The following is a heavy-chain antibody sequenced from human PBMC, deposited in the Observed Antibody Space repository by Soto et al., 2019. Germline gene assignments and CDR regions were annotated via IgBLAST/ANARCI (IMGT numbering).Heavy chain of an antibody. D-gene: IGHD6-19*01. V-gene: IGHV3-66*01. Sequence: GESLKISCAASGFTVSSNYMSWVRQAPGKGLEWVSVIYSGGSTYYADSVKGRFTISRDNSKNTLYLQMNSLRAEDTAVYYCARDRIAVAGNPEYFQHWGQGT. CDR1: GFTVSSNY. CDR3: ARDRIAVAGNPEYFQH. J-gene: IGHJ1*01. CDR2: IYSGGST.